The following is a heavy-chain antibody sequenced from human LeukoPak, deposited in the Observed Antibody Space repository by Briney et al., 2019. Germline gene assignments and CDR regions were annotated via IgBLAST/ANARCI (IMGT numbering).Heavy chain of an antibody. J-gene: IGHJ4*02. D-gene: IGHD3-10*01. CDR3: ARSTDMVRGVIGY. CDR1: GGSISSGGYY. V-gene: IGHV4-31*03. CDR2: IYYSGST. Sequence: PSETLSLTCTVSGGSISSGGYYWTWIRQHPGKGLEWIGYIYYSGSTYYNPSLESRLTISIDTSKNQFSLKLSSVTAADTAVYYCARSTDMVRGVIGYWGQGTLVTVSS.